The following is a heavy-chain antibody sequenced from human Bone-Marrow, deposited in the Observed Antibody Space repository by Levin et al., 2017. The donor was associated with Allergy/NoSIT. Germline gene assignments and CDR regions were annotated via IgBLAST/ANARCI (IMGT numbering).Heavy chain of an antibody. CDR3: TRADSSAYSDY. V-gene: IGHV3-30*03. Sequence: SCTASGFPFSRHGMYWVRRDPAKGLEWVAVISYDGSTTYYPDSVKGRFTISRDSAKNTLYLQMNSLRAEDTAVYYCTRADSSAYSDYWGQGTLVTVSS. CDR2: ISYDGSTT. CDR1: GFPFSRHG. D-gene: IGHD3-22*01. J-gene: IGHJ4*02.